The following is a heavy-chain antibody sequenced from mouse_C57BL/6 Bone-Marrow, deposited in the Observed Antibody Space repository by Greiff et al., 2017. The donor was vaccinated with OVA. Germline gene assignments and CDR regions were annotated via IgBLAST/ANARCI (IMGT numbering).Heavy chain of an antibody. CDR3: ARSSWDYDGRYAMDY. CDR2: IYPRDGST. D-gene: IGHD2-4*01. CDR1: GYTFTSYD. Sequence: VQLQQSGPELVKPGASVKLSCKASGYTFTSYDINWVKQRPGQGLEWIGWIYPRDGSTEYNEKFKGKATLTVDTSSSTAYMELHSLTSEDSAVYFCARSSWDYDGRYAMDYWGQGTSVTVSS. V-gene: IGHV1-85*01. J-gene: IGHJ4*01.